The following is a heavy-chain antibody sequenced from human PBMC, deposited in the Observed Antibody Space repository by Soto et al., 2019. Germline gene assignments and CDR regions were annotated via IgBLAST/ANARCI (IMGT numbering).Heavy chain of an antibody. CDR3: ARMIYYDFWSGSLDP. CDR1: GGSISSGGYY. Sequence: PSETLSLTCTVSGGSISSGGYYWSWIRQHPGKGLEWIGYIYYSGSTYYNPSLKSRVTISVDTSKNQFSLKLSSVTAADTAVYYCARMIYYDFWSGSLDPWGQGTLVTVSS. CDR2: IYYSGST. V-gene: IGHV4-31*03. J-gene: IGHJ5*02. D-gene: IGHD3-3*01.